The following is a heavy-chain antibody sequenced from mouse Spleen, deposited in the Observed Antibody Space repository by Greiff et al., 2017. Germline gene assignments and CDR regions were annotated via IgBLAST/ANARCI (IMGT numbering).Heavy chain of an antibody. CDR1: GYSITSGYY. V-gene: IGHV3-6*01. J-gene: IGHJ4*01. Sequence: EVKLQESGPGLVKPSQSLSLTCSVTGYSITSGYYWNWIRQFPGNKLEWMGYISYDGSNNYNPSLKNRISITRDTSKNQFFLKLNSVTTEDTATYYCARVRSYAMDYWGQGTSVTVSS. CDR3: ARVRSYAMDY. CDR2: ISYDGSN.